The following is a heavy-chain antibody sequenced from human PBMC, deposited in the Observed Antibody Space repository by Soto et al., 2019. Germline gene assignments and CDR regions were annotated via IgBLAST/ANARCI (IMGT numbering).Heavy chain of an antibody. J-gene: IGHJ4*02. CDR3: AHRVLRAVFGLVTTTAIYFDF. Sequence: QITLNESGPTVVKPTETLTLTCTFSGFSLTTSGVGVGWVRQSPGKPPEWLAFIYWVDDKRYSKSLKSRLTITKDTSKNQVVLTMANVDPADTATYYCAHRVLRAVFGLVTTTAIYFDFWGQGTPVVVSS. V-gene: IGHV2-5*02. CDR2: IYWVDDK. CDR1: GFSLTTSGVG. D-gene: IGHD3-3*01.